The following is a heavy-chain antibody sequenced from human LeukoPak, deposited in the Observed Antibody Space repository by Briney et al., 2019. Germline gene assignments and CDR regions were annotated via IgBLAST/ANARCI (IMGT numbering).Heavy chain of an antibody. CDR3: ARRGFHDY. D-gene: IGHD3-10*01. CDR2: ITGDGGGT. V-gene: IGHV3-43*02. CDR1: GFTFGDFA. J-gene: IGHJ4*02. Sequence: GGSLRLSCAASGFTFGDFAMHWVRQAPGKGLEWVSLITGDGGGTYYADSVKGRFTISRDNIRDSLYLQMDSLRTDDTAFYYCARRGFHDYWGQGTLVTASS.